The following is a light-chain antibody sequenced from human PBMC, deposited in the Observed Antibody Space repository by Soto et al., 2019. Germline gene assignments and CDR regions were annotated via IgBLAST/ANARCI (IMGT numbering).Light chain of an antibody. Sequence: EIVLTQSPGTLSLSPGERATLSCRASQSVSSSYLAWYQQKPGQAPVLLIYGASSRATGIPDRFSGSGSGTAFTLTITRLAPEDFAVYYCQQYRSSPPMYTFGQGTRLEIK. CDR1: QSVSSSY. CDR2: GAS. CDR3: QQYRSSPPMYT. V-gene: IGKV3-20*01. J-gene: IGKJ2*01.